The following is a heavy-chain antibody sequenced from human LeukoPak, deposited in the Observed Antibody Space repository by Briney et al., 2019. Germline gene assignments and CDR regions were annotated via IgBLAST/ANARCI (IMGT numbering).Heavy chain of an antibody. Sequence: PGRSLRLSCAASGFTFSSYAMSCVRQAPRKGLEWVSAIIGSGGSTYYADSVKGRFNISRDNSKNPLYLQMNSLRADDKAVYYCAKDPFVYCSGGSCYDRSYYFDYWGQGTLVTVSS. V-gene: IGHV3-23*01. CDR2: IIGSGGST. D-gene: IGHD2-15*01. CDR1: GFTFSSYA. CDR3: AKDPFVYCSGGSCYDRSYYFDY. J-gene: IGHJ4*02.